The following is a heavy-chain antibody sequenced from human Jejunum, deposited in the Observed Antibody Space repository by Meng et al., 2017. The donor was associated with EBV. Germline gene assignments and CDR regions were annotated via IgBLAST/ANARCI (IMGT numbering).Heavy chain of an antibody. Sequence: QVQLQESGPGLVKPSGALSLTCAVSTDFISSYEWWSWVRQPPGKGLEWLGEINQVGSTYYNPSLKSRVTISIDTSKRQFSLRLNSMTAADTAVYYCARASSERLLDYWGQGTLVTVSS. J-gene: IGHJ4*02. CDR3: ARASSERLLDY. CDR2: INQVGST. CDR1: TDFISSYEW. D-gene: IGHD1-14*01. V-gene: IGHV4-4*02.